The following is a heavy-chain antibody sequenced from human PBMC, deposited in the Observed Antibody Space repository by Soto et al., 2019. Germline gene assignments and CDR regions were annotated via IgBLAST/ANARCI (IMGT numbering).Heavy chain of an antibody. V-gene: IGHV4-59*12. J-gene: IGHJ5*02. CDR1: GGSIVSYY. CDR2: VHYSGSA. Sequence: QVQLQESGPGLVKPSETLSLTCTVSGGSIVSYYWTWIRQSPGKGLEWMGYVHYSGSANYNPSLNSRLTISVDRSKMQFSLRLGSVTAADTAVYYCARGVGGSGLNWFDPWGQGMLVTVSS. D-gene: IGHD6-19*01. CDR3: ARGVGGSGLNWFDP.